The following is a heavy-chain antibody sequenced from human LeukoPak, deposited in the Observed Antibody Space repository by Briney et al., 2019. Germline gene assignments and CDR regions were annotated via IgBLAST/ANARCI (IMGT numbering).Heavy chain of an antibody. Sequence: GASVKVSCKASGYTFTGYYMHWVRQAPGQGLEWMGWINPNSGGTNYAQKFQGRVTMTRDTSISTAYMELSRLRSDDTAVYYCARAPPPRSGWYWFDPWGQGTLVTVSS. CDR1: GYTFTGYY. CDR3: ARAPPPRSGWYWFDP. D-gene: IGHD6-19*01. J-gene: IGHJ5*02. CDR2: INPNSGGT. V-gene: IGHV1-2*02.